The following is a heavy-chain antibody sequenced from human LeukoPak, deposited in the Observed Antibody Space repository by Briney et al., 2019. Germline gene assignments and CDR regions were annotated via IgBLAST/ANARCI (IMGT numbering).Heavy chain of an antibody. CDR2: VNTDGSST. V-gene: IGHV3-74*01. J-gene: IGHJ4*02. D-gene: IGHD3-10*01. CDR3: SRDLGYYHGSGSSSYFDY. Sequence: QPGGSLRLSCATSGFTFSNYRMHWVRQAPGKGLEWVSHVNTDGSSTNYADSVKGRFTISRDNAKNTMYLQMNSLKTEDTAVYYCSRDLGYYHGSGSSSYFDYWGQGTLVTVSS. CDR1: GFTFSNYR.